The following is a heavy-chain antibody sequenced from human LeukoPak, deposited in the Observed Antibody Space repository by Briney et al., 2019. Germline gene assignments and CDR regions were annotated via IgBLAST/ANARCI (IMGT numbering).Heavy chain of an antibody. D-gene: IGHD3-9*01. CDR3: ARLRYFGGGFDI. CDR2: FNHSGST. Sequence: SETLSLTCAVYGGSFSGYYWSWIRQPPGKGLEWIGEFNHSGSTNYNPSLKSRVTISVDTSKIQLSLKLSSVTAADTAVYYCARLRYFGGGFDIWGQGTMVTVSS. J-gene: IGHJ3*02. CDR1: GGSFSGYY. V-gene: IGHV4-34*01.